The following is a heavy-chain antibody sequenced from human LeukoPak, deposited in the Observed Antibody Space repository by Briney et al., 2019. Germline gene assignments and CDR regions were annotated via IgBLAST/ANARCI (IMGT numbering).Heavy chain of an antibody. CDR2: IYYSGST. D-gene: IGHD4-17*01. V-gene: IGHV4-59*01. J-gene: IGHJ4*02. CDR1: GGSLSSYY. Sequence: SETLSLTCIDSGGSLSSYYWSWIRQPPGKGLAWVGHIYYSGSTNYNPSLKSRVTISVDTSKNQFSLKLSSVTAADTAVYYCARALLPTTPFDYWGQGTLVTVSS. CDR3: ARALLPTTPFDY.